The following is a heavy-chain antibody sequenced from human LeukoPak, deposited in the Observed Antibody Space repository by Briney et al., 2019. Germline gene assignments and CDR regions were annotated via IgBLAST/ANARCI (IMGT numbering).Heavy chain of an antibody. CDR1: GFTFSSYA. D-gene: IGHD3-22*01. V-gene: IGHV3-30-3*01. J-gene: IGHJ6*04. CDR3: AKDYYDSSPYYYGMDV. Sequence: GGSLRLSCAASGFTFSSYAVHWVRQAPGKGLEWVAVISYDGTNKYYADSVKGRFTISRDNSKDTLFLHMNSLRAEDTAVYYCAKDYYDSSPYYYGMDVGGKGTTFTVSS. CDR2: ISYDGTNK.